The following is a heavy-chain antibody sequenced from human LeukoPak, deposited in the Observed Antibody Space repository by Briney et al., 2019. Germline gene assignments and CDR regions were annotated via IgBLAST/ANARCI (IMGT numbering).Heavy chain of an antibody. V-gene: IGHV3-23*01. D-gene: IGHD2-2*01. Sequence: GGFLRLSCAASGFTFSSYAMSWVRQAPGKGLEWVSAISGSGGSTYYADSVKGRFTISRDNSKNTLYLQMNSLRAEDTAVYYCAKIVVVPAAIRDAFDIWGQGTMVTVSS. CDR2: ISGSGGST. J-gene: IGHJ3*02. CDR1: GFTFSSYA. CDR3: AKIVVVPAAIRDAFDI.